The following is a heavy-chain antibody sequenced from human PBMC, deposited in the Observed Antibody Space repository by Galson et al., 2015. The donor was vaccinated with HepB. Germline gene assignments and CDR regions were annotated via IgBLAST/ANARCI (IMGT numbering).Heavy chain of an antibody. Sequence: SLRLSCAASGFTFSSYGMHWVRQAPGKGLEWVAVIWYDGSNKYYADSVKGRFTISRDNSKNTLYLQMNSLRAEDTAVYYCARARSGGWSGDYWGQGTLVTVSS. CDR3: ARARSGGWSGDY. CDR1: GFTFSSYG. V-gene: IGHV3-33*01. CDR2: IWYDGSNK. D-gene: IGHD6-19*01. J-gene: IGHJ4*02.